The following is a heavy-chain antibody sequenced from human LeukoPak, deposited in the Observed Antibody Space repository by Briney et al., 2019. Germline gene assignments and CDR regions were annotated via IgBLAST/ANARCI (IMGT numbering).Heavy chain of an antibody. J-gene: IGHJ4*02. CDR1: GGTFSSYA. V-gene: IGHV1-69*01. CDR2: IIPIFGTA. CDR3: AREDSYGSYYFDY. Sequence: SVKVSCKASGGTFSSYAISWVRQAPGQGLEWMGGIIPIFGTANYAQKFQGRVTITADESTSTAYMELSSLRSEDTAAYYCAREDSYGSYYFDYWGQGTLVTVSS. D-gene: IGHD5-18*01.